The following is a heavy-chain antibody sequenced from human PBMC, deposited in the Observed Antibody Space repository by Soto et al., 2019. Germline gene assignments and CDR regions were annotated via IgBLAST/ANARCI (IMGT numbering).Heavy chain of an antibody. V-gene: IGHV3-9*01. CDR3: AKDTSVYCSSTSCHYAAFDI. J-gene: IGHJ3*02. Sequence: DVQLVESGGGLVQPGRSLRLSCAASGFTFDDYAMHWVRQAPGKGLEGVSGISWNSGSIGYADSVKGRFTISRDNAKNSLYLQMNSLRAEDTALYYCAKDTSVYCSSTSCHYAAFDIWGQGTMVTVSS. D-gene: IGHD2-2*01. CDR2: ISWNSGSI. CDR1: GFTFDDYA.